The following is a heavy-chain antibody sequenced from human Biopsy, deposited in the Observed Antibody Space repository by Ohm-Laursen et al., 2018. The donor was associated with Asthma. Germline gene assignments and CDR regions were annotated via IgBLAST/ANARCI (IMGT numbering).Heavy chain of an antibody. D-gene: IGHD1-1*01. J-gene: IGHJ3*02. CDR1: GFSFSEFV. CDR3: VRDGTDDAFDI. CDR2: ISYDGSTK. Sequence: SLRLSCTASGFSFSEFVMHWVRQAPGKGLEWVAVISYDGSTKYYADSVKGRFTMARDNSKNTLDLQMNSLREEDTAVYYCVRDGTDDAFDIWGQGTVVSVSS. V-gene: IGHV3-30*03.